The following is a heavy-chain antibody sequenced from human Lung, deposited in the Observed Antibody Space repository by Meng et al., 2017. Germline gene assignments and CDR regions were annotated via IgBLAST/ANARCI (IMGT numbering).Heavy chain of an antibody. V-gene: IGHV4-34*01. CDR1: GGSFSDYY. Sequence: QVQLQMWGAALFKPLETLSLTCVVSGGSFSDYYWSWIRQPPGKGLEWIGEINHSGSTNYNPSLESRATISVDTSQNNLSLKLSSVTAADSAVYYCARGPTTMAHDFDYWGQGTLVTVSS. CDR3: ARGPTTMAHDFDY. CDR2: INHSGST. D-gene: IGHD4-11*01. J-gene: IGHJ4*02.